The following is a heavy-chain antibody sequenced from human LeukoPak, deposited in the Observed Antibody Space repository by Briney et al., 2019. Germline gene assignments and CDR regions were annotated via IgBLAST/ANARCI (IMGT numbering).Heavy chain of an antibody. Sequence: ASVKVSCKASGYTFTSYGISWVRQAPGQGLEWMGRINPNSGGTNYAQKFQGRVTMTRDTSISTAYMELSRLRSDDTAVYYCATTHTGITGPNWFDPWGQGTLVTVSS. V-gene: IGHV1-2*06. CDR3: ATTHTGITGPNWFDP. CDR1: GYTFTSYG. D-gene: IGHD1-20*01. CDR2: INPNSGGT. J-gene: IGHJ5*02.